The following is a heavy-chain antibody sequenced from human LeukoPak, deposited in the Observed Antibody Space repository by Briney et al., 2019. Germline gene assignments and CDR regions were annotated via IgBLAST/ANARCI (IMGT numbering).Heavy chain of an antibody. D-gene: IGHD1-26*01. V-gene: IGHV3-49*04. CDR2: IRSKDFGGTT. J-gene: IGHJ4*02. Sequence: GGSLRLSCTGSGFTFGDYAMSWVRQAPGKGLDWLGFIRSKDFGGTTDYAASVKGRFTISRDDSKTMAYLQLNSLGTEDTAVYYCTFWSGRRTFWGQGTLVTVSS. CDR3: TFWSGRRTF. CDR1: GFTFGDYA.